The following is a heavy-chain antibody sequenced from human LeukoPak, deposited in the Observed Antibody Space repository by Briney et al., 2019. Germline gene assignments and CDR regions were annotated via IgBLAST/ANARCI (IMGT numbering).Heavy chain of an antibody. CDR2: INPSGGST. V-gene: IGHV1-46*01. D-gene: IGHD6-13*01. CDR3: ARGRIAAAGTGYFDY. J-gene: IGHJ4*02. CDR1: GYTFTSHY. Sequence: ASVKVSCKASGYTFTSHYIHWVRQAPGQGLEWMGIINPSGGSTTYAQKFQGRVTMTKDTSTRTVYMELSSLRSEDTAVYYCARGRIAAAGTGYFDYWGQGTLVTVS.